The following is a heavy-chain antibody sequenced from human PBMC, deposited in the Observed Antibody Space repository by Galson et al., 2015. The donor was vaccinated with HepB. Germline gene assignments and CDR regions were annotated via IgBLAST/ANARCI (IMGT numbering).Heavy chain of an antibody. CDR3: VSVNAATPYYFDY. Sequence: SVKVSCKASGYTFTGYYMHWVRQAPGQGLEWMGWINPNSGGTNYAQKFQGRVTMTRDTSISTAYMELSRLRSDDTAVYYCVSVNAATPYYFDYWGQGTLVTVSS. CDR2: INPNSGGT. J-gene: IGHJ4*02. CDR1: GYTFTGYY. V-gene: IGHV1-2*02. D-gene: IGHD6-25*01.